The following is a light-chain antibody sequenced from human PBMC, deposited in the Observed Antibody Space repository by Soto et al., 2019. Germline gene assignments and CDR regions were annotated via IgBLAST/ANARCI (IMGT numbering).Light chain of an antibody. Sequence: EIVLTQSPATVSLSPGERATLSCRASQSVNNHLAWYQQKPGQAPRLLIYEASNRATGIPARFSGSGSGTDFTLTINSLEPEDFAVYYCQQYNNWPFLLTFGGGTKVEIK. CDR1: QSVNNH. CDR2: EAS. J-gene: IGKJ4*01. V-gene: IGKV3-11*01. CDR3: QQYNNWPFLLT.